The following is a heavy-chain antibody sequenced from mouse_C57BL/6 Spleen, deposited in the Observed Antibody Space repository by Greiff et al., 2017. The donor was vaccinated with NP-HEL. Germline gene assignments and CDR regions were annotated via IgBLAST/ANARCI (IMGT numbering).Heavy chain of an antibody. D-gene: IGHD4-1*01. CDR3: ARDWDENWYFDV. V-gene: IGHV1-52*01. J-gene: IGHJ1*03. Sequence: VQLQQPGAELVRPGSSVKLSCKASGYTFTSYWMHWVKQRPIQGLEWIGNIDPSDSETHYNQKFKDKATLTVDKSSSTAYMQLSSLTSEDSAVYYCARDWDENWYFDVWGTGTTVTVSS. CDR1: GYTFTSYW. CDR2: IDPSDSET.